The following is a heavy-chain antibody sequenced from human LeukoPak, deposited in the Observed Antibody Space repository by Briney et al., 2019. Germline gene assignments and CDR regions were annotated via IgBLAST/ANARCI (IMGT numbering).Heavy chain of an antibody. CDR1: GGTFSSYT. V-gene: IGHV1-69*02. J-gene: IGHJ3*02. CDR3: ARSMVRGVIITLGAFDI. Sequence: SVKVSCKASGGTFSSYTISWVRQAPGQGLEWMGRIIPILGIANYAQKFQGRVTITADKSTSTAYMELGSLRSEDTAVYYCARSMVRGVIITLGAFDIWGQGTMVNVSS. CDR2: IIPILGIA. D-gene: IGHD3-10*01.